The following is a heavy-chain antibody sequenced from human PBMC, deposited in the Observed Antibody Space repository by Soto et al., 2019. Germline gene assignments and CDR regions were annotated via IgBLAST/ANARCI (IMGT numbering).Heavy chain of an antibody. CDR1: GGSISSRDW. CDR2: IYHGGGT. Sequence: QVQLQESGPGLVKPSGTLSVTCDVSGGSISSRDWWTWVRQAPGKGLEWIGKIYHGGGTNYSPSLKSPVTMSIDTSNDQFSLELTSVTAAETAVYYCARFRWLSEYDILTGYYIFDQWGRGTLVTVSS. V-gene: IGHV4-4*02. D-gene: IGHD3-9*01. CDR3: ARFRWLSEYDILTGYYIFDQ. J-gene: IGHJ4*02.